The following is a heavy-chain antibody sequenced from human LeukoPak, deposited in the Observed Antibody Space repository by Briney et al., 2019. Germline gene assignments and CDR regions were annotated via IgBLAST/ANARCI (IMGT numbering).Heavy chain of an antibody. CDR1: GGTFSSYA. CDR2: IIPMFGAA. J-gene: IGHJ4*02. Sequence: SVKVSCKASGGTFSSYAISWVRQAPGQGLEWMGGIIPMFGAANNAQKFQGRVTITADKSTSTAYMELSSLRSEDTAVYYCARAYNILTGSNKGLDYWGQGTLVTVSS. D-gene: IGHD3-9*01. CDR3: ARAYNILTGSNKGLDY. V-gene: IGHV1-69*06.